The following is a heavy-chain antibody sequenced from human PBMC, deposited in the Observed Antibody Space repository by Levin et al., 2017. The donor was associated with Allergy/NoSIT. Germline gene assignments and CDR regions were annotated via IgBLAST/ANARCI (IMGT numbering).Heavy chain of an antibody. J-gene: IGHJ4*02. D-gene: IGHD4-17*01. CDR1: GFTFSSYA. CDR3: AKGDYGDLCIDY. Sequence: PGGSLRLSCAASGFTFSSYAMSWVRQAPGKGLEWVSAISGSGGSTYYADSVKGRFTISRDNSKNTLYLQMNSLRAEDSAVYYCAKGDYGDLCIDYWGQGTLVTVSS. CDR2: ISGSGGST. V-gene: IGHV3-23*01.